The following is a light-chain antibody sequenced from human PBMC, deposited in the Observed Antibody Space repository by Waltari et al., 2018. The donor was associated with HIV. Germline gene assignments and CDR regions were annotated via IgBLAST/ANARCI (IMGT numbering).Light chain of an antibody. CDR2: CHT. CDR1: SSNLGAGYA. V-gene: IGLV1-40*01. J-gene: IGLJ2*01. CDR3: QSFDRSLSAWV. Sequence: QSVLTQPPSVSGAPGQRVTISCTGSSSNLGAGYAVHWYQQLPETAPKLLIDCHTNPPSGVPDRFSGAKSDTSASLAITGLEAEDEADYYCQSFDRSLSAWVFGGGTKLTVL.